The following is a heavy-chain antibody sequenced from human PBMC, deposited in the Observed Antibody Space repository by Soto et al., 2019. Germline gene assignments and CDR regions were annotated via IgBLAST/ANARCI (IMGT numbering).Heavy chain of an antibody. CDR1: GFTFSSYA. V-gene: IGHV3-23*01. CDR3: ANLGMTLRTYFAY. J-gene: IGHJ4*01. Sequence: GGSLRLSWAAFGFTFSSYAISWVRQVPGKGLEWVSVISGSGGSTYYADSVKGRFTISRDNSKNTLYLQMNSLRAEDTVVYYCANLGMTLRTYFAYWGHGTLDPVSP. D-gene: IGHD2-21*02. CDR2: ISGSGGST.